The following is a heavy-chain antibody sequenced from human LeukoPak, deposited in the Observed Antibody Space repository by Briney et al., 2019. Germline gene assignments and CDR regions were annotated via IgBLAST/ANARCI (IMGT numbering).Heavy chain of an antibody. CDR1: VYTFTIYG. Sequence: ASEKVSCTASVYTFTIYGISWVRHAPGQGLEWMGWSRAYNGNTNYAQKLQGRVTMTTDTSTSTAYMELRSLRSDDTAVYYCARETRIAAAGINWFDPWGQGTLVTVSS. CDR2: SRAYNGNT. V-gene: IGHV1-18*01. CDR3: ARETRIAAAGINWFDP. J-gene: IGHJ5*02. D-gene: IGHD6-13*01.